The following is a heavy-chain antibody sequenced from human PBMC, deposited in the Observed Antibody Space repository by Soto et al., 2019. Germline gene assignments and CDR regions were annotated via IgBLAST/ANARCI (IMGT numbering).Heavy chain of an antibody. CDR3: GTDQWGGAFDI. V-gene: IGHV3-7*01. J-gene: IGHJ3*02. D-gene: IGHD3-10*01. CDR2: IRQDGNEI. CDR1: GFTLSTYW. Sequence: PGGSLRLSCAASGFTLSTYWMAWLRQTPGKGLEFVANIRQDGNEINYMDSVKGRFTIPRDNAKNLLFLQMDSLRDDDTAVYYCGTDQWGGAFDIGGQGTMVTVS.